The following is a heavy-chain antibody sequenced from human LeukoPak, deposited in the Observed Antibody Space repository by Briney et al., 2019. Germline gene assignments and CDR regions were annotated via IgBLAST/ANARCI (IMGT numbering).Heavy chain of an antibody. V-gene: IGHV3-74*01. CDR2: INSDESIT. CDR1: GFTFRSYW. D-gene: IGHD3-22*01. J-gene: IGHJ4*02. Sequence: GRSLRLSSVASGFTFRSYWMHWVRHAPGQGLVWVSRINSDESITNYADPVKGRFTISRDKAKNTLYLQINSLRAEDTAVYYCARRYYDSSGYHLDYWGQGTLVTVSS. CDR3: ARRYYDSSGYHLDY.